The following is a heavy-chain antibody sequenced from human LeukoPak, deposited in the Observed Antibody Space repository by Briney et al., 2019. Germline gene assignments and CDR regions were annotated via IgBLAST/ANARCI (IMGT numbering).Heavy chain of an antibody. CDR1: GYTFTSYD. D-gene: IGHD5-24*01. J-gene: IGHJ4*02. CDR3: ARGWKRWLQSAAGY. V-gene: IGHV1-8*01. Sequence: ASVKVSCKGSGYTFTSYDINWVRQATGQGLGWMGWMNPNSGNTGYAQKFQGRVTMTRNTSISTAYMELSSLRSEDTAVYYCARGWKRWLQSAAGYWGQGTLVTVSS. CDR2: MNPNSGNT.